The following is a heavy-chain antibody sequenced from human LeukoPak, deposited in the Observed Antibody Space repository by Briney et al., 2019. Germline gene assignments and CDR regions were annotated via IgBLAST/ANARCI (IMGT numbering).Heavy chain of an antibody. CDR1: GFTFGVAA. Sequence: GGSLRLSCAASGFTFGVAAMTWVRQAPGKGLEWVSLIGASGESTYYADSVKGRFTISRDNSKNTLSLQMNSLRVEDTAMYFCAKDIQLSTWGLGTMVTVSS. D-gene: IGHD5-24*01. CDR2: IGASGEST. CDR3: AKDIQLST. J-gene: IGHJ3*01. V-gene: IGHV3-23*01.